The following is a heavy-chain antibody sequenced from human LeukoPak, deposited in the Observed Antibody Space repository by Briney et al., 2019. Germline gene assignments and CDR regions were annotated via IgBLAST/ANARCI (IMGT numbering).Heavy chain of an antibody. CDR2: IYWDDDK. J-gene: IGHJ4*02. D-gene: IGHD1-26*01. Sequence: ESGPTLVKPTQTLTLTCTFSGFSLSTSGVGVGWICQPPGKALEWLALIYWDDDKRYSPSLKSRLTITKDTSKNQVVLTMTNMDPVDTATYYCAHSGGSYPGREDYFDYWGQGTLVTVSS. CDR3: AHSGGSYPGREDYFDY. V-gene: IGHV2-5*02. CDR1: GFSLSTSGVG.